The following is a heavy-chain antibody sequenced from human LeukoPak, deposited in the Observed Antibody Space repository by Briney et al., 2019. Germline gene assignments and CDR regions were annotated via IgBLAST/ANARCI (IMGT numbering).Heavy chain of an antibody. CDR2: IYTNTGNP. J-gene: IGHJ4*02. V-gene: IGHV7-4-1*02. Sequence: ASVKVSCKASGYTFTSYAMNWVRQAPGQGLEWMGWIYTNTGNPTYTQGFTGRFVFSLDTSVSTTYLQISNLKAEDTAVYYCARGIPVYGSSWSYYFDYWGQGTLVTVSS. CDR1: GYTFTSYA. D-gene: IGHD6-13*01. CDR3: ARGIPVYGSSWSYYFDY.